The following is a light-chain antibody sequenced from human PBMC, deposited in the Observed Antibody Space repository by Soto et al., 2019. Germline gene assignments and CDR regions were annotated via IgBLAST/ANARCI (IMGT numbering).Light chain of an antibody. CDR2: NTN. CDR3: VLYMGSGISV. V-gene: IGLV8-61*01. Sequence: QTVVTQEPSFSVSPGGTVTLTCGLSSGSVSTSYYPSWYQQTPGQALRTLIYNTNTRSSGVPGRFSGSILGNKAALTIAGAQADYESDYYCVLYMGSGISVFGGGTQLTVL. J-gene: IGLJ3*02. CDR1: SGSVSTSYY.